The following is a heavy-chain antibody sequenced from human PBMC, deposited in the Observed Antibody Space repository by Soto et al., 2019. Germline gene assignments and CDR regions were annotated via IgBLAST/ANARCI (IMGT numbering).Heavy chain of an antibody. CDR1: GFPFYSYA. CDR3: AKSTTELSRAILDY. Sequence: PGGSRRLSCAASGFPFYSYAMTWVRQAPGKGLEWVSGISGGAESTEHADSVKVRFTISRDNSRDTLDLQMNSLRAEDTAVYYCAKSTTELSRAILDYWGQGTLVTVSS. CDR2: ISGGAEST. J-gene: IGHJ4*02. V-gene: IGHV3-23*01. D-gene: IGHD1-7*01.